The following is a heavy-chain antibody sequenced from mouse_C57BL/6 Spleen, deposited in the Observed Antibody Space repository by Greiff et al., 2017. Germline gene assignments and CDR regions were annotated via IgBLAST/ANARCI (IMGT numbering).Heavy chain of an antibody. CDR1: GFTFSSYA. D-gene: IGHD2-5*01. CDR2: ISSGGDYI. J-gene: IGHJ3*01. V-gene: IGHV5-9-1*02. Sequence: EVQVVESGEGLVKPGGSLKLSCAASGFTFSSYAMSWVRQTPEKRLEWVAYISSGGDYIYYADTVKGRFTISRDNARNTLYLQMSSLKSEDTAMYYCTRGDYSSYAFAYWGQGTLVTVSA. CDR3: TRGDYSSYAFAY.